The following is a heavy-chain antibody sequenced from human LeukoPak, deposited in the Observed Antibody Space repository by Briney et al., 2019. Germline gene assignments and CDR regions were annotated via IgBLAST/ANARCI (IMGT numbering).Heavy chain of an antibody. J-gene: IGHJ4*02. CDR1: GDSISSYY. CDR3: ARAARYCSSTSCYYFDY. V-gene: IGHV4-59*01. Sequence: SETLSLTCTVSGDSISSYYWSWIRQPPGKGLEWIGCIYYSENTNYNPSLKSRVTISVDTSKNQFSLKLSSVTAADTAVYYCARAARYCSSTSCYYFDYWGQGTLVTVSS. CDR2: IYYSENT. D-gene: IGHD2-2*01.